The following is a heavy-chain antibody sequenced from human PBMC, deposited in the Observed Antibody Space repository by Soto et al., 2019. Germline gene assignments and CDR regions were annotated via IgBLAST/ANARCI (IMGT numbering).Heavy chain of an antibody. CDR1: GFTFSSCA. D-gene: IGHD2-15*01. V-gene: IGHV3-23*01. CDR2: ISGNGGST. Sequence: PGGSLRLSCAASGFTFSSCAMGWVRQAPGKGLEWVSGISGNGGSTYYADSVKGRFTISRDTSKNTLYLQMDSLGAEDTAIYYCAKVEGDGKEYYDFWGRGTLVTVSS. J-gene: IGHJ4*02. CDR3: AKVEGDGKEYYDF.